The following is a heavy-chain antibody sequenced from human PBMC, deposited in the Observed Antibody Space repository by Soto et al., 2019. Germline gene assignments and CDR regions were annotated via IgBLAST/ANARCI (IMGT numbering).Heavy chain of an antibody. CDR3: AADLVAGSGSLGH. D-gene: IGHD3-10*01. CDR2: IRHDGADS. J-gene: IGHJ4*02. CDR1: GFTLSSRW. V-gene: IGHV3-74*01. Sequence: PGWSLRLSCASSGFTLSSRWMHWVRQDPGKGLQWVSRIRHDGADSNYADFVGGRFTISRDNTKNTLHLQMNSLRAEDTAVYFCAADLVAGSGSLGHWGQGTLVTVSS.